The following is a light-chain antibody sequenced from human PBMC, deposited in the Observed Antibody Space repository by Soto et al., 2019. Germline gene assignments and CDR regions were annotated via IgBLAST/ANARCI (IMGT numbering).Light chain of an antibody. V-gene: IGKV1-39*01. CDR2: AAS. CDR1: RSFGSN. CDR3: QQSYSTLWT. Sequence: DIQMTQSPSSLSASVGEEVPIIGREVRSFGSNLNWYQQRPGKAPKLLIYAASRLQSEVPSRFSGSGSGTDFTLTISSLQPEDLATYYCQQSYSTLWTFGQGTKVEIK. J-gene: IGKJ1*01.